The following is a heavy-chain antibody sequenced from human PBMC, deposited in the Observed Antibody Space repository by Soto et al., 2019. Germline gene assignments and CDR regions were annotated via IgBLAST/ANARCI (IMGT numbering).Heavy chain of an antibody. CDR2: IYYSGST. CDR1: GGSIGSYY. CDR3: ARHGAPPYYDILTGYYTPFFDY. Sequence: SETLSLTCTVSGGSIGSYYWSWIRQPPGKGLEWIGYIYYSGSTNYNPSLKSRVTISVDTSKNQFSLKLSSVTAADTAVYYCARHGAPPYYDILTGYYTPFFDYWGQGTLVTVS. V-gene: IGHV4-59*08. J-gene: IGHJ4*02. D-gene: IGHD3-9*01.